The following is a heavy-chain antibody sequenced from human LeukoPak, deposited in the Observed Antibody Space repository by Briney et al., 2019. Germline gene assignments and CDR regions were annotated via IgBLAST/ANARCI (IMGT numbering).Heavy chain of an antibody. CDR2: INTVGNRT. CDR1: GFTFSTYW. D-gene: IGHD3-10*01. V-gene: IGHV3-74*01. Sequence: GGSLRLSCAASGFTFSTYWMHWVRQAPGKGLVWVSHINTVGNRTDYTDSVKGRFTVSRDNAKNTLYLQMNSLRAEDTAVYYCAFGTVSQSFNHWGQGTLVTVSS. CDR3: AFGTVSQSFNH. J-gene: IGHJ4*02.